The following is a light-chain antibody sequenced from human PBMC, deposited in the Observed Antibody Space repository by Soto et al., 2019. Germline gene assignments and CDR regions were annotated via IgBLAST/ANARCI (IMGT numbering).Light chain of an antibody. CDR3: QHRNNWPT. V-gene: IGKV3D-20*02. J-gene: IGKJ1*01. Sequence: ESVLTQSPGTLSLSPGERVTLSCRVSESVTANYLAWYQLKAGQAPRLLICGASTRASGISDRFSGSGSGTDFTLTISRLEPEDFAVYYCQHRNNWPTFGQGTKVEIK. CDR2: GAS. CDR1: ESVTANY.